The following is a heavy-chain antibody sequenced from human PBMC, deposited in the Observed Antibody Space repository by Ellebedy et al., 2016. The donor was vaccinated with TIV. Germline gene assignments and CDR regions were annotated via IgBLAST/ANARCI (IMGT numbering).Heavy chain of an antibody. CDR3: ARGSQFRNWLDP. CDR1: GFTFSSYG. Sequence: GGSLRLSXAASGFTFSSYGMHWVRQAPGKGLEWVAVIWYDGSYKYYLDSVKGRFTISRDNSKNTLYLQMNSLRVEDTAVYYCARGSQFRNWLDPWGQGTLVTVSS. J-gene: IGHJ5*02. CDR2: IWYDGSYK. V-gene: IGHV3-33*01. D-gene: IGHD1-26*01.